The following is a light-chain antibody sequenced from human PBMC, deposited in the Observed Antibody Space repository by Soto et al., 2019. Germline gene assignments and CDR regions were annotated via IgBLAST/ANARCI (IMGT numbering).Light chain of an antibody. CDR1: SSDIGGYNS. Sequence: QSALTQPASVSGSPGQSITISCTGTSSDIGGYNSVSWYQQHPGKVPKLIIYEVTNRPSGISNRFSGSKSGNTASLTISGLQAEDEADYYCTSYTSISTLVFGGGTKVTVL. V-gene: IGLV2-14*01. J-gene: IGLJ2*01. CDR2: EVT. CDR3: TSYTSISTLV.